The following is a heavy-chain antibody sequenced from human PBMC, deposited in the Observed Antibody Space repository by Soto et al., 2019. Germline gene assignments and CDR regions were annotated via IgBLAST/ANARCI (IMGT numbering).Heavy chain of an antibody. CDR2: ISQDGSNK. CDR1: GFTFSSYG. V-gene: IGHV3-30*18. D-gene: IGHD6-13*01. J-gene: IGHJ4*02. Sequence: QVQLVASGGGVVQPGRSLRLSCAASGFTFSSYGMHWVRQGPGKELEWVSVISQDGSNKYYADSVKVRFTISRDNSKNTLYLQMNSLRDEDTAVDYCAKGDRIAEAGHFDYWGQGTLVTVSS. CDR3: AKGDRIAEAGHFDY.